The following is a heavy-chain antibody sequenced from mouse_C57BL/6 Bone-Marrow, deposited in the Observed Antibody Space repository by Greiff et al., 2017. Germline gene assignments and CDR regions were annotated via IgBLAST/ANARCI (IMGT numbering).Heavy chain of an antibody. CDR2: IYPGDGDT. J-gene: IGHJ4*01. D-gene: IGHD1-1*01. Sequence: QVQLQQSGPELVKPGASVKISCKASGYAFSSSWMNWVKQRPGKGLEWIGRIYPGDGDTNYNGKFKGKATLTADKSSSTAYMQLSSLTSEDSAVYFCARKDTTVVAPYYAMDYWGQGTSVTVSS. CDR3: ARKDTTVVAPYYAMDY. CDR1: GYAFSSSW. V-gene: IGHV1-82*01.